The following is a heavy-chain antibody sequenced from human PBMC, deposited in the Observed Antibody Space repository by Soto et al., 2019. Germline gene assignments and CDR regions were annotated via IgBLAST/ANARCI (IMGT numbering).Heavy chain of an antibody. J-gene: IGHJ4*02. Sequence: GSLRLSCAASGFTVSSNYMSWVRQAPGKGLEWVSVIYSGGSTYYADSVKGRFTISRDNSKNTLYLQMNSLRAEDTAVYYCARAYYDSTGIDYWGQGTLVTVSS. CDR2: IYSGGST. CDR1: GFTVSSNY. D-gene: IGHD3-22*01. CDR3: ARAYYDSTGIDY. V-gene: IGHV3-66*01.